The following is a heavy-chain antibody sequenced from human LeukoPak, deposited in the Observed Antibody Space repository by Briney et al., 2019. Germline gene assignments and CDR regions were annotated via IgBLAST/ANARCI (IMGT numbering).Heavy chain of an antibody. CDR2: ISSSGDYT. Sequence: GGSLRLSCAASEFSVGSNYMTWVRQAPEKGLEWVSGISSSGDYTYYADSVKGRFTISRDNSKNTLYVQMNSLRAEDTAVYYCVKSTFWSNPYYFDYWGQGTLVTVSS. CDR3: VKSTFWSNPYYFDY. D-gene: IGHD3-3*01. J-gene: IGHJ4*02. V-gene: IGHV3-23*01. CDR1: EFSVGSNY.